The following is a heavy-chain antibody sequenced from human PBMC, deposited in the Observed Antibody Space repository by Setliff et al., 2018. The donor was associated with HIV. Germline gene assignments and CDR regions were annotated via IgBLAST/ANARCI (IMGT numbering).Heavy chain of an antibody. V-gene: IGHV3-23*01. CDR1: GFTFNNYA. Sequence: GGSLSLSCAGSGFTFNNYAMSWVRQAPGKGLEWVSTISGDGVDTYYADSVQGRFTISRDNSKNTLYLQMNSLRAEDTAVYYCAKGYYYNSGGGRVRAFDIWGQGTMVTVSS. CDR2: ISGDGVDT. J-gene: IGHJ3*02. D-gene: IGHD3-22*01. CDR3: AKGYYYNSGGGRVRAFDI.